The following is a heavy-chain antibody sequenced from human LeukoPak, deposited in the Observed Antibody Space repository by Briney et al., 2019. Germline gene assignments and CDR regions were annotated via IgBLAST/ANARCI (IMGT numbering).Heavy chain of an antibody. Sequence: PSETLSLTCTVSGVSISSSNSYWGWIRQPPGKGLEWIGSIYYSGNTYYNASLKSQVSISIDTSKNQFSPRLTSVTAADTAVYYCARQTGSGLFILPGGQGTLVTVSS. CDR3: ARQTGSGLFILP. D-gene: IGHD3/OR15-3a*01. CDR2: IYYSGNT. J-gene: IGHJ4*02. V-gene: IGHV4-39*01. CDR1: GVSISSSNSY.